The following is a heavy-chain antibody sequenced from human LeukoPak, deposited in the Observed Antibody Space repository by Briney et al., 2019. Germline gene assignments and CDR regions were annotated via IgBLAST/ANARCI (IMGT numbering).Heavy chain of an antibody. V-gene: IGHV3-7*03. CDR3: ARDPNLYSGTYDTY. CDR2: IKQDGSER. CDR1: GVTFSSHW. D-gene: IGHD1-26*01. Sequence: GGSLRLSCVVSGVTFSSHWMSWVRQAPGKGLEWGANIKQDGSERYYVDSVKGRFTISRDNAKNSVFLQMNSLRAEDTAVYYCARDPNLYSGTYDTYWGQGTLVTVSS. J-gene: IGHJ4*02.